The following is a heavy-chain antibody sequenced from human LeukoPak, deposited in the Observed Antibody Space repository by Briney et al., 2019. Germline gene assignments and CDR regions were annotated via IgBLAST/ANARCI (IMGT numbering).Heavy chain of an antibody. CDR2: ISAYNGNT. J-gene: IGHJ5*02. CDR3: ARGLNFDWLLGPWFDP. CDR1: GYTFTSYG. V-gene: IGHV1-18*01. Sequence: GASVKVSCKASGYTFTSYGISWVRQAPGQGLEWMGWISAYNGNTNYAQKLQGRVTMTTDTSTTTAYMELRSLRSDDTAVYYCARGLNFDWLLGPWFDPWGQGTLVTASS. D-gene: IGHD3-9*01.